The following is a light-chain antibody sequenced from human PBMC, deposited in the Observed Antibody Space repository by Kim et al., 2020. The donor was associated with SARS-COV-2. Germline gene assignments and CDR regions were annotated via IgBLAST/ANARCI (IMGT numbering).Light chain of an antibody. CDR3: QQYKSYPWT. Sequence: SASIGDRVTITCRASRNIATWVAWYQQKPGEAPRLLIYKASNLKSGVPSRFSGSGSETEFTLTTDSLQADDLATYYCQQYKSYPWTFGQGTKLEI. J-gene: IGKJ1*01. V-gene: IGKV1-5*03. CDR2: KAS. CDR1: RNIATW.